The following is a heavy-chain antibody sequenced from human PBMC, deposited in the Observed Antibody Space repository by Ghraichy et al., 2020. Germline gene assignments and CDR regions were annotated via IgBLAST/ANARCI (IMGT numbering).Heavy chain of an antibody. V-gene: IGHV2-70*11. Sequence: SGPTLVKPTQTLTLTCTFSGFSLSTSGMCVSWIRQPPGKALEWLARIDWDDDKYYSTSLKTRLTISKDTSKNQVVLTMTNMDPVDTATYYCARIRTTMVREINSYYYGMDVGAQGTTATASS. CDR2: IDWDDDK. J-gene: IGHJ6*02. CDR1: GFSLSTSGMC. CDR3: ARIRTTMVREINSYYYGMDV. D-gene: IGHD3-10*01.